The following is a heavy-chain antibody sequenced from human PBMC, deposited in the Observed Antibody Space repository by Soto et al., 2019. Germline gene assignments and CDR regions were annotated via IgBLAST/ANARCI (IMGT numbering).Heavy chain of an antibody. J-gene: IGHJ4*02. D-gene: IGHD3-22*01. CDR2: VYWNDER. V-gene: IGHV2-5*01. CDR3: AHYDSSGYFSHFDS. Sequence: QIALQESGPTVVKPTQTLTLTCTFSGFSLTTTGVGVGWIRHAPGKALEWLAMVYWNDERCYSPSLKSRLTITQDTSKNQVVLTMTYMDPVDTATYFCAHYDSSGYFSHFDSWGQGTLVTVSS. CDR1: GFSLTTTGVG.